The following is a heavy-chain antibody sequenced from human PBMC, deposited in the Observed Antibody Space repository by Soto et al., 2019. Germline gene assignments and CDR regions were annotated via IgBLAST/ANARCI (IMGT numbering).Heavy chain of an antibody. CDR3: AKDLGWRGATHYFDY. J-gene: IGHJ4*02. V-gene: IGHV3-23*01. CDR1: GGSFSGYY. D-gene: IGHD5-12*01. Sequence: LSLTCAVYGGSFSGYYWSWIRQPPGKGLEWVSAISGSGGSTYYADSVKGRFTISRDNSKNTLYLQMNSLRAEDTAVYYCAKDLGWRGATHYFDYWGQGTLVTVSS. CDR2: ISGSGGST.